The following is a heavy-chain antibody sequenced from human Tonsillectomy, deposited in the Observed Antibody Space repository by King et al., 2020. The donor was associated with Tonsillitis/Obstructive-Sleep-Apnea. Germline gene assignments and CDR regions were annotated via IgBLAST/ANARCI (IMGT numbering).Heavy chain of an antibody. CDR1: GYTFIGSY. CDR2: IDPHSGVT. V-gene: IGHV1-2*02. Sequence: VQLVESGAEVKKPGASVKVSCTASGYTFIGSYMHWVRQAPGQGLEWMGWIDPHSGVTKYAQKFQGRVTMTRDTSISTAYMELSRLRSDDTAVYYCARGEYYFFDSWGQGALVTVSS. CDR3: ARGEYYFFDS. J-gene: IGHJ4*02. D-gene: IGHD3-16*01.